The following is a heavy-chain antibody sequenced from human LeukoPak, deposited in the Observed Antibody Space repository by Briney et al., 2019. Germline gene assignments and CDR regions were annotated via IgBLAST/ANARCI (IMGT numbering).Heavy chain of an antibody. J-gene: IGHJ1*01. D-gene: IGHD5-18*01. Sequence: PGGSLRLSCAASGFTFSSYGMHWVRQAPGKGLEWVAVISYHEGNKYYADSVQGRFTISRDNSKNTLYLQMNSLRAEDTAVYYCAIARYIYGPNDRNPLFQHWGQGTLVTVSS. V-gene: IGHV3-30*03. CDR2: ISYHEGNK. CDR1: GFTFSSYG. CDR3: AIARYIYGPNDRNPLFQH.